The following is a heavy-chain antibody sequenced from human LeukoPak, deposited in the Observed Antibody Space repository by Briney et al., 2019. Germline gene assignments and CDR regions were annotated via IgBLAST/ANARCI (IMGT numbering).Heavy chain of an antibody. D-gene: IGHD6-13*01. J-gene: IGHJ4*02. CDR1: GYTFTRYY. V-gene: IGHV1-69*13. Sequence: SVKVSCKASGYTFTRYYLHWVRQAPGQGLEWMGGIIPIFGTANYAQKFQGRVTITADESTSTAYMELSSLRSEDTAVYYCARDLDSWAAAGTGVGDYWGQGTLVTVSS. CDR2: IIPIFGTA. CDR3: ARDLDSWAAAGTGVGDY.